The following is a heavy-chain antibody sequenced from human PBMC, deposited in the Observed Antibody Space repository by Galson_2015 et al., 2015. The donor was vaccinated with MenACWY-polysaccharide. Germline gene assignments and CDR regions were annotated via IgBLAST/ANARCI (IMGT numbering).Heavy chain of an antibody. D-gene: IGHD3-16*01. V-gene: IGHV3-11*01. Sequence: SLRLSCAASGFSLGAWYMSWIRQAPGKGLEWLSYISKSGDSIYYGNSVKGRFAISRDNAKNSLYLQLNSLEVEDTAIYYCARAVKGLRLGEFSYYYMDVWGKGTTVTVSS. CDR1: GFSLGAWY. CDR2: ISKSGDSI. J-gene: IGHJ6*03. CDR3: ARAVKGLRLGEFSYYYMDV.